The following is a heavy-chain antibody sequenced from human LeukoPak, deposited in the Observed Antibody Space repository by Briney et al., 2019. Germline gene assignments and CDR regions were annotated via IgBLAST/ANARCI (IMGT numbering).Heavy chain of an antibody. CDR1: GFTFNSHN. CDR2: ISRSSSTI. V-gene: IGHV3-48*02. D-gene: IGHD5-24*01. Sequence: PGGSLRLSCAASGFTFNSHNMNWVRQAPGKGLEWVSYISRSSSTIYYADSVKGRFTISRDNAKNSLYLQMNSLRDEDTAVYFCAREMATIGMSTYYGMDVWGQGTTVTVSS. CDR3: AREMATIGMSTYYGMDV. J-gene: IGHJ6*02.